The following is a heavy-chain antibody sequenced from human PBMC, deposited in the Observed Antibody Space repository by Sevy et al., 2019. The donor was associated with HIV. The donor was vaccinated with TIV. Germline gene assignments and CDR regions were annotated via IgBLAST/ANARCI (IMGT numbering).Heavy chain of an antibody. D-gene: IGHD3-22*01. V-gene: IGHV5-51*01. CDR2: IYPGDSDI. CDR1: GYRFTSYW. Sequence: RGESLKISCKGSGYRFTSYWIGWVRQMPGKGLEWMGIIYPGDSDIRYSPSFQGQVTISADKSINTAYLQWSSLKASDTAMYFCARRGYDSSGYPQYYFDYWGQGTLVTVSS. CDR3: ARRGYDSSGYPQYYFDY. J-gene: IGHJ4*02.